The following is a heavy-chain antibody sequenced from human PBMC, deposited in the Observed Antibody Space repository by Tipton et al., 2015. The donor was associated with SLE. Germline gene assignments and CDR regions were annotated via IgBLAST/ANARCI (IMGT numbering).Heavy chain of an antibody. Sequence: TLSLTCTVSGGSISSYYWSWIRQPPGKGLEWIGSIYHSGSTYYNPSLKSRVTISVDTSKNQFSLKLSSVTAADTAVYYCAREGADDCLDYWGQGTLVTVSS. J-gene: IGHJ4*02. CDR3: AREGADDCLDY. V-gene: IGHV4-38-2*02. D-gene: IGHD2-21*02. CDR2: IYHSGST. CDR1: GGSISSYY.